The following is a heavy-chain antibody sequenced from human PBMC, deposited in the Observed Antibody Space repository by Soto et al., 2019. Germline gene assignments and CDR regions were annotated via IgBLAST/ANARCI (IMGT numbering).Heavy chain of an antibody. D-gene: IGHD6-13*01. V-gene: IGHV4-34*01. CDR3: ARGQIAYYYYYGMDV. J-gene: IGHJ6*02. CDR1: GGSFSGYY. CDR2: INHSGST. Sequence: SETLSLTCAVYGGSFSGYYWSWIRQPPGKGLEWIGEINHSGSTNYNPSLKSRVTISVDTSKNQFSLKLSSVTAADTAVYYCARGQIAYYYYYGMDVWGQGTTVTVSS.